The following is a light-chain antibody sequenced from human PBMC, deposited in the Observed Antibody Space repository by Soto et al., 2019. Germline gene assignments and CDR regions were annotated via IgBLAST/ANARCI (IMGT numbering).Light chain of an antibody. J-gene: IGKJ1*01. CDR1: QNIRSS. Sequence: EVVMTQSPASLSASPGERVTLACRSSQNIRSSLAWYQQRPGQAPRLLIYDASSRATGIPDRFSGSGSGTEFTLTISGLQSDDFAVYYCQQFNNWPPWTFGQGTKVDIK. V-gene: IGKV3D-15*01. CDR3: QQFNNWPPWT. CDR2: DAS.